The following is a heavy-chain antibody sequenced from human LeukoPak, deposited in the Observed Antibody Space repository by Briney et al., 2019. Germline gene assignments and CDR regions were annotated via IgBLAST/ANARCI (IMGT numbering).Heavy chain of an antibody. D-gene: IGHD5-18*01. Sequence: SQTLSLTCAISGDSVSSNSAAWNWIRQSPLRGLEWLGRTYYRSKWYNDYAVSVKSRVTLKPDTSKNQFSLQLNSVTPEDTAVYYCARGYSYGYDFHYWGQGTLVTVSS. CDR3: ARGYSYGYDFHY. J-gene: IGHJ4*02. CDR1: GDSVSSNSAA. V-gene: IGHV6-1*01. CDR2: TYYRSKWYN.